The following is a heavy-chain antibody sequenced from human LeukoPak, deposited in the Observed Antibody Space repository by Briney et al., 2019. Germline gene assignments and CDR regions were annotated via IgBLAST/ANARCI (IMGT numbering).Heavy chain of an antibody. D-gene: IGHD1-1*01. J-gene: IGHJ4*02. CDR1: GFSFISYW. CDR3: AGCAGNSCYFDY. Sequence: GGSLRLSCAASGFSFISYWMSWVRQARGKGLEWVANIKQDGSAKNYVDSVKGRFTISRDNAKNSLYLQLNSLRAEDTAVYCCAGCAGNSCYFDYWGQGTLVIVSS. CDR2: IKQDGSAK. V-gene: IGHV3-7*01.